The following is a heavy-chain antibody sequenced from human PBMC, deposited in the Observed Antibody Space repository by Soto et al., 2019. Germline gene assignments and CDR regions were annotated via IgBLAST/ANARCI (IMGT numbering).Heavy chain of an antibody. V-gene: IGHV1-3*01. CDR2: INPDNGKT. CDR1: GYTFTDYV. D-gene: IGHD5-12*01. J-gene: IGHJ4*02. Sequence: GASVKVSCKASGYTFTDYVIHWVRQAPGQGLDWMGWINPDNGKTKYSQKFQGRVTINRDTSTSTAYMELRSLRSDDTAVYYCARRDGYNFDYWGQGTLVTVSS. CDR3: ARRDGYNFDY.